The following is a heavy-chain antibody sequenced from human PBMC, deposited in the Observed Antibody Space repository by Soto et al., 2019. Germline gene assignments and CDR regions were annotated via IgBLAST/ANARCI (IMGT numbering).Heavy chain of an antibody. CDR1: GGSISSYY. Sequence: PSETLSLTCTVSGGSISSYYWSWIRQPPGKGLEWIGYIYYSGSTNYNPSLKSRVTISVDTSKNQFSLKLSSVTAADTAVYYCARLGGVDDYYYYGMDVWGQGTTVTVS. CDR2: IYYSGST. V-gene: IGHV4-59*08. J-gene: IGHJ6*02. D-gene: IGHD2-8*01. CDR3: ARLGGVDDYYYYGMDV.